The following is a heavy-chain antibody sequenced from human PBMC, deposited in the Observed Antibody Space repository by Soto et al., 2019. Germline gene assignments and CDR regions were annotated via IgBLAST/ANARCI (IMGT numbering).Heavy chain of an antibody. D-gene: IGHD1-1*01. J-gene: IGHJ6*02. Sequence: RLSCTASGFSFSSYSMSWVLQAPGKGLEWVSGISASGGSTYYADSVKGRFTISRDSSKNMLYLQMKSLRAEDTAVYYCAKDRLNWNNGVKYYGMDVWGQGTTVTVSS. CDR3: AKDRLNWNNGVKYYGMDV. CDR2: ISASGGST. V-gene: IGHV3-23*01. CDR1: GFSFSSYS.